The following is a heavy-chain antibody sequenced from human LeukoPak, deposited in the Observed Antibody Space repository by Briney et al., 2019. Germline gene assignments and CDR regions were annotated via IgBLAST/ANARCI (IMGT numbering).Heavy chain of an antibody. CDR1: GFTFDDYA. D-gene: IGHD2-2*01. V-gene: IGHV3-9*01. CDR2: ICWNSGTI. J-gene: IGHJ4*02. CDR3: AKDMGSRYCSSTSCSISFDY. Sequence: GGPLRLSCAASGFTFDDYAMHWVRQAPGKGLEWVSGICWNSGTIGYPAPVKGRFTISRDNAKNSLYLQMNSLRAEDTALYYCAKDMGSRYCSSTSCSISFDYWGQGTLVTVSS.